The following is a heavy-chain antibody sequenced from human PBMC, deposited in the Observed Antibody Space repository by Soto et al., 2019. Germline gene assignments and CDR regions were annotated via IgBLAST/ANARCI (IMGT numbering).Heavy chain of an antibody. CDR1: GYIFTSFH. D-gene: IGHD1-20*01. Sequence: QVQLVQSGAEVKNPGASEKVSCKASGYIFTSFHVHWLRQSPGQGLEWMGIINPSGGSTDYAQKFEGRVTMTSDTSTSTVYMELSTLRSDDTAVYYCARAGINWFDPWGQGTMVTVSS. CDR2: INPSGGST. V-gene: IGHV1-46*01. CDR3: ARAGINWFDP. J-gene: IGHJ5*02.